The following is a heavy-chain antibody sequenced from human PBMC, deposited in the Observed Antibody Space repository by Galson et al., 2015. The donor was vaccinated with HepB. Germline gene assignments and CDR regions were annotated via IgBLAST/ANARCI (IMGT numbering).Heavy chain of an antibody. CDR3: ARRGLRWSGSTTYFDY. CDR2: MSSSGNTI. Sequence: SLRLSCAASGFIVNDFYMNWIRQAPGKGLEWVSYMSSSGNTIYYADSVKGRFTISRDSAKNSVYLQMNSLRAEDTAVYYCARRGLRWSGSTTYFDYWGQGTLVTVSS. V-gene: IGHV3-11*01. J-gene: IGHJ4*02. D-gene: IGHD3-3*01. CDR1: GFIVNDFY.